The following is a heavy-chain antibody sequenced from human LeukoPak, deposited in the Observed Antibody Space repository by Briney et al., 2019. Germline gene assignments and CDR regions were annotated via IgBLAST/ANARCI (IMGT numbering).Heavy chain of an antibody. CDR1: GFTFSNYA. CDR2: TSYDGSNK. CDR3: ARWTDSSGWFYYYYGMDV. Sequence: GRSLRLSCAASGFTFSNYAMHWVRQAPGKGLEWVAVTSYDGSNKYYADSVKGRFTISRDNSKNTLYLQMNSLRAEDTAVYYCARWTDSSGWFYYYYGMDVWGQGTTVTVSS. J-gene: IGHJ6*02. D-gene: IGHD6-19*01. V-gene: IGHV3-30*04.